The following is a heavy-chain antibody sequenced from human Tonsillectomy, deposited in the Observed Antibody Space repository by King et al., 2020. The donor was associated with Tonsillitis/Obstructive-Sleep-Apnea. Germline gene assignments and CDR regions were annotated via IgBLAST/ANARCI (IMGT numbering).Heavy chain of an antibody. CDR3: ARFSGSDFSGYYYMDV. J-gene: IGHJ6*03. D-gene: IGHD1-26*01. V-gene: IGHV5-10-1*01. CDR1: GYRFTSYW. CDR2: IDPSDSYT. Sequence: EQQLVQSGAEVKKPGESLGIYCKGSGYRFTSYWMSWVRQKSGKVLDWMGRIDPSDSYTNYSPSFQGHVTISTDKSTNMAYLQWGSLKASDTAMYYCARFSGSDFSGYYYMDVWGKGTTVTVSS.